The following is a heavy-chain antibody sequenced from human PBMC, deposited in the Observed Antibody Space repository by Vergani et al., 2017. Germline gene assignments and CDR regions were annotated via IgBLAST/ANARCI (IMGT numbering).Heavy chain of an antibody. Sequence: QGQLAESGGGRVQPVRSLRLSCAASGFSFSSHAIHWVRQAPGKGLEWVAVISKDGSKKYYADSVKGRFTISRDNSNNTLDLQMNSLRTQDTAVYYCAKAGSVTSGSLQYNFYMDVWGKGTTVTVS. J-gene: IGHJ6*03. D-gene: IGHD3-10*01. V-gene: IGHV3-30*18. CDR2: ISKDGSKK. CDR3: AKAGSVTSGSLQYNFYMDV. CDR1: GFSFSSHA.